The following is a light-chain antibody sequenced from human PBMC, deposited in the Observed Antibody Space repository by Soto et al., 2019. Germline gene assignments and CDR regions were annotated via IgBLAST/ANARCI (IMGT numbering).Light chain of an antibody. J-gene: IGKJ4*01. CDR3: QHYVTWPPT. V-gene: IGKV3-15*01. Sequence: EVVLSQAGGTPPVSPGERATLSYRARQSVRANVAWYQQKPGQSPRLLTYDTSIRATGVPARFSGSRSGAEFTLTISSLQSEDFAVDYCQHYVTWPPTFGGGSKAAIK. CDR2: DTS. CDR1: QSVRAN.